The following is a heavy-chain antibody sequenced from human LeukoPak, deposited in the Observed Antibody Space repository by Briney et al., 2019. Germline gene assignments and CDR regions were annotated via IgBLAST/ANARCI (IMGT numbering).Heavy chain of an antibody. CDR2: VSGDGGST. CDR3: AKDSSGYYYVFQH. D-gene: IGHD3-22*01. CDR1: GFTFDDYA. J-gene: IGHJ1*01. Sequence: GGSLRLSCAASGFTFDDYAMHWVRQAPGKGLEWVSLVSGDGGSTYYGDSVKGRFTISRDNSKNSLYLQMNSLGTEDTALYYCAKDSSGYYYVFQHWGQGTLVTVSS. V-gene: IGHV3-43*02.